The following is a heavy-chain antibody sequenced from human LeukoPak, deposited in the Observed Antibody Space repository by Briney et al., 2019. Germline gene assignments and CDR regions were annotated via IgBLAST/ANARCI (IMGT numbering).Heavy chain of an antibody. CDR3: AKDGGTFQFDY. CDR2: ISYDGSNK. V-gene: IGHV3-30*18. D-gene: IGHD1-26*01. CDR1: GFTFSSYG. Sequence: GGSLRLSCAASGFTFSSYGMHWVRQAPGKGLEWVAVISYDGSNKYYADSVKGRFTISRDNSKNTLYLQMNSLRSDDTAVYSCAKDGGTFQFDYWGQGTLVTVSA. J-gene: IGHJ4*02.